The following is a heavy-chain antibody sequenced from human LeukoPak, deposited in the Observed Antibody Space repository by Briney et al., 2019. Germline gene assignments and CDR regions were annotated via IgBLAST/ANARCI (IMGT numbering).Heavy chain of an antibody. V-gene: IGHV3-33*01. CDR3: ARDGGFCSGGSCYFGY. D-gene: IGHD2-15*01. Sequence: PGGSLRLSCAASGFTFSSYGMHWVRQAPGKGLEWVAVIWYDGSNKYYADSVKGRFTISRDNSKNTLYLQMNSLRAEDTAVYYRARDGGFCSGGSCYFGYWGQGTLVTVSS. CDR1: GFTFSSYG. CDR2: IWYDGSNK. J-gene: IGHJ4*02.